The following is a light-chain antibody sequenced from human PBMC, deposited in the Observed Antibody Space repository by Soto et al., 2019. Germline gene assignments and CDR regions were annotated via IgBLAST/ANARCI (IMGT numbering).Light chain of an antibody. CDR3: QQYNNWPPDYT. Sequence: EIVMTQSPATLSVSPGERATLSCRASQSGNSNLAWYQQKPGQGPRLLIYDAATRATGIPARFSGSGSGTEFTLTISSLQSEDFAVYYCQQYNNWPPDYTFGQGTKLEIK. CDR2: DAA. V-gene: IGKV3-15*01. J-gene: IGKJ2*01. CDR1: QSGNSN.